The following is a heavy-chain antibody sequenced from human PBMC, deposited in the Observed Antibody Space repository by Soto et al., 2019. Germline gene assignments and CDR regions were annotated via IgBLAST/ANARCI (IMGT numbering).Heavy chain of an antibody. J-gene: IGHJ6*04. V-gene: IGHV1-46*01. CDR2: INPSGGST. Sequence: GSVKVSCKASGYTFTSYYMHWVRQAPGQGLEWMGIINPSGGSTSYAQKFQGRVTMTRDTSTSTVYMELSSVRTEETAVYYCARDISPQYCSSTSCKPDYYYYYGTDVWGK. CDR3: ARDISPQYCSSTSCKPDYYYYYGTDV. CDR1: GYTFTSYY. D-gene: IGHD2-2*01.